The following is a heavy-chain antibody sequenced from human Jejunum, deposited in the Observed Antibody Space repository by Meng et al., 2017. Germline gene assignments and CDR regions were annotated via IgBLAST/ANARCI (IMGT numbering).Heavy chain of an antibody. CDR2: TYYRSKYYN. J-gene: IGHJ4*02. CDR3: ARDWGDVRGGFDF. CDR1: GDSVSSNSAA. Sequence: QLLPPGPGLVKPSQTLSPPCAISGDSVSSNSAAWNWIRQSPSRGLEWLGRTYYRSKYYNDYALSVKSRITINPDTSKNQFSLQLNSVTPEDTAIYYCARDWGDVRGGFDFWGQGTLVTVSS. D-gene: IGHD3-10*02. V-gene: IGHV6-1*01.